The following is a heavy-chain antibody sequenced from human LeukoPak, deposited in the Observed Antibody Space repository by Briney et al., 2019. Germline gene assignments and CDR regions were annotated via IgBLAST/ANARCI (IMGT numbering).Heavy chain of an antibody. CDR1: GGSFSGYY. D-gene: IGHD4-11*01. CDR2: INHSGST. V-gene: IGHV4-34*01. Sequence: SETLSVTCAVYGGSFSGYYWSWIRQPPGKGLEWIGEINHSGSTNYNPSLKSRVTISVDTSKNQFSLKLSSVTAADTAVYYCARDRTLTKVAYFDYWGQGTLVTVSS. CDR3: ARDRTLTKVAYFDY. J-gene: IGHJ4*02.